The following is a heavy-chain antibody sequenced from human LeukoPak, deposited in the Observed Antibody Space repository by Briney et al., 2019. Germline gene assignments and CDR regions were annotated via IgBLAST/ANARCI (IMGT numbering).Heavy chain of an antibody. CDR3: ASRIATAGSVDY. CDR1: GFSFSDYY. D-gene: IGHD6-13*01. V-gene: IGHV3-11*01. J-gene: IGHJ4*02. CDR2: ISESGYTI. Sequence: PGGSLRLSCGASGFSFSDYYMSWIRQAPGKGLEWVSYISESGYTIYYADSVKGRFTISRDNSKNTLHLQMNTLRAEDTAVYYCASRIATAGSVDYWGQGTLVTVSS.